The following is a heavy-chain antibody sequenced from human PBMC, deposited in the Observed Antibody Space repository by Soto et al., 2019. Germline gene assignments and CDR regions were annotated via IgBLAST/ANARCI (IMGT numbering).Heavy chain of an antibody. J-gene: IGHJ6*02. D-gene: IGHD1-26*01. Sequence: QVQLQESGPGLVKPSKTLSLTCTVSGGSISSYYWSWIRQPPGKGLEWIGYIYYSGSTNYNPSLKSRVTISVDTSKNQFSLKLTSVTAADTAVYYCARNSGSYSSYFYYGLDVWGQGTTVTVSS. V-gene: IGHV4-59*01. CDR3: ARNSGSYSSYFYYGLDV. CDR2: IYYSGST. CDR1: GGSISSYY.